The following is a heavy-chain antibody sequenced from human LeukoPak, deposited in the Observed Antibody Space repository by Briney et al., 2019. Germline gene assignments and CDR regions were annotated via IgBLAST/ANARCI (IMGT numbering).Heavy chain of an antibody. CDR1: GFTFSSYG. J-gene: IGHJ6*03. Sequence: PGGSLRLSCAASGFTFSSYGMSWVRQAPGKGLEWVSVISGSGDSTFYADSVKGRFTISRDNSKNTLYLHMNSLRAEDTAVYYCAKSPYDGPSNYYMDVWGKGTTVTISS. V-gene: IGHV3-23*01. CDR2: ISGSGDST. D-gene: IGHD1-1*01. CDR3: AKSPYDGPSNYYMDV.